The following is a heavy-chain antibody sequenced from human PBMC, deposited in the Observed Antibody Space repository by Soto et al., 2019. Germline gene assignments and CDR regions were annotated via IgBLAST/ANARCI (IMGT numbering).Heavy chain of an antibody. Sequence: QVQLVQSGAEEKKPGASVKVSCKASGYTFTNYGIHWVRQAPGQRLEWMGWINAGNGNTKYSQKFQGRVTITRDTSASTAYMELSSLRSEDTAVYYCAREFWDFWCGYLGNFYYYGMDVWGQGTTVTVSS. J-gene: IGHJ6*02. CDR3: AREFWDFWCGYLGNFYYYGMDV. CDR1: GYTFTNYG. CDR2: INAGNGNT. D-gene: IGHD3-3*01. V-gene: IGHV1-3*05.